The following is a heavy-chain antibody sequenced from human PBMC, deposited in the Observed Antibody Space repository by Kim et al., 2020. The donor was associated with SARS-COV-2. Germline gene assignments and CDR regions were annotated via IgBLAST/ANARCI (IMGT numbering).Heavy chain of an antibody. J-gene: IGHJ5*02. D-gene: IGHD1-1*01. CDR2: INHSGST. CDR3: ARGVRGEGYNSP. CDR1: GGSFNDFY. V-gene: IGHV4-34*01. Sequence: SETLSLTCAVYGGSFNDFYWNWIRQSPGKGLEWIGEINHSGSTNYNPSLKSRLTISVDTPRNQFSLKLRSVTAADMAVYYCARGVRGEGYNSPWGHGTLVTVSS.